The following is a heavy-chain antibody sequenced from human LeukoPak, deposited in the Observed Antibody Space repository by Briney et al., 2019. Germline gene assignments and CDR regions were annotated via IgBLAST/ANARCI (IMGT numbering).Heavy chain of an antibody. Sequence: GASVKVSCKASGYTFTGYYMHWVRQAPGQGLEWMGWINPNSGGTNYAQKFQGRVTMTRDTSISTAYMELSRLRSDDTAVYYCARGPPSIAARPPRYWGQGTLVTVSS. CDR2: INPNSGGT. CDR1: GYTFTGYY. CDR3: ARGPPSIAARPPRY. D-gene: IGHD6-6*01. V-gene: IGHV1-2*02. J-gene: IGHJ4*02.